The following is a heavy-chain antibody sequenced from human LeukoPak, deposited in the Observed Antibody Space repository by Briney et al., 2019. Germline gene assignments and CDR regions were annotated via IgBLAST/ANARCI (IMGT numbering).Heavy chain of an antibody. J-gene: IGHJ4*02. CDR2: INPNSGGT. Sequence: ASVTVSFKASVYSFTVYYMHWVRQAPGQGLEWMGWINPNSGGTNYAQNFQGRVTMTRDTSISTAYMELSRLRSDDTAVYYCARVRGTGWYYFDYWGQGTLVTVSS. CDR1: VYSFTVYY. V-gene: IGHV1-2*02. D-gene: IGHD2-15*01. CDR3: ARVRGTGWYYFDY.